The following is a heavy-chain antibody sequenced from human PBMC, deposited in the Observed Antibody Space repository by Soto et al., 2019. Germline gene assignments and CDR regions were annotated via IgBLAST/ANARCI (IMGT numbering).Heavy chain of an antibody. D-gene: IGHD1-1*01. CDR1: GYTFTSYG. V-gene: IGHV1-18*01. CDR2: ISAYNGNT. J-gene: IGHJ5*02. Sequence: QVQLVQSGAEVKKPGASVKVSCKASGYTFTSYGISWVRQAPGQGLEWMGWISAYNGNTNYAQKLQARVTMTTDTSTRTAYMELRSLRSDDTAVYYCARGTKLERRPHGWFDPWGQGTLVTVSS. CDR3: ARGTKLERRPHGWFDP.